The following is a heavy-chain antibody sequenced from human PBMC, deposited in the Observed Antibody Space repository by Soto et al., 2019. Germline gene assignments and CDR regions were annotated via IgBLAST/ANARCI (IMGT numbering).Heavy chain of an antibody. CDR3: ARDRVVAATPYYYYMDV. J-gene: IGHJ6*03. D-gene: IGHD2-15*01. Sequence: GVSLRLSCAASGFTFDDYGMSWVRQAPGKGLEWVSGINWNGGSTGYADSVKGRFTISRDNAKNSLYLQMNSLRAEDTALYHCARDRVVAATPYYYYMDVWGKGTTVTVSS. CDR1: GFTFDDYG. CDR2: INWNGGST. V-gene: IGHV3-20*01.